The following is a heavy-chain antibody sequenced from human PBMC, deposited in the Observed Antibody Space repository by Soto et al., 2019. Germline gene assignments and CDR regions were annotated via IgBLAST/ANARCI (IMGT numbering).Heavy chain of an antibody. CDR3: ARQWQRPVFGVDF. CDR2: IYYSGST. V-gene: IGHV4-39*01. Sequence: KPSETLSLTCTVSGGSISSSSYYWGWIRQPPGKGLEWIGSIYYSGSTYYNPSLKSRVTISVDTSKNQFCLTLTSVTAADTAVYYCARQWQRPVFGVDFWGQGTLVTVSS. D-gene: IGHD6-25*01. J-gene: IGHJ4*02. CDR1: GGSISSSSYY.